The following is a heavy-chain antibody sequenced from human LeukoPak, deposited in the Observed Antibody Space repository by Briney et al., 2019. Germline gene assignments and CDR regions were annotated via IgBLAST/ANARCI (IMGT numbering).Heavy chain of an antibody. Sequence: SETLSLTCAVYGGSFSGDSWSWIRQSPGEGLEWIGEINHSGSTNYNSSLKSRVTLSIDTSRNQFSLRLTSVTVADTAVYYCARRGRDSDWFPTTIDYWGQGSLVTVSS. D-gene: IGHD3-9*01. CDR2: INHSGST. CDR3: ARRGRDSDWFPTTIDY. J-gene: IGHJ4*02. V-gene: IGHV4-34*01. CDR1: GGSFSGDS.